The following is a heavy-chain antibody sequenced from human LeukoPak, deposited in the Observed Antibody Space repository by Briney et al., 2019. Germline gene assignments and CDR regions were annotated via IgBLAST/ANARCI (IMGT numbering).Heavy chain of an antibody. CDR1: GFTFSDYY. CDR2: ISSSGSTI. Sequence: KPGGSLRLSCAASGFTFSDYYMSWIRQAPGKGLEWVSYISSSGSTIYYADSVKGRFTISRDNAKNSLYLQMNSLRAEDTAVYYCAKSFWVDTAMVNYWGQGTLVTVSS. V-gene: IGHV3-11*01. J-gene: IGHJ4*02. D-gene: IGHD5-18*01. CDR3: AKSFWVDTAMVNY.